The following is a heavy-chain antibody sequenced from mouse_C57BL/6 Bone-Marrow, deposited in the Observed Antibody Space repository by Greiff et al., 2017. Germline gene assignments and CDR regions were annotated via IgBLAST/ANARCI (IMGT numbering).Heavy chain of an antibody. CDR2: FYPRDGST. D-gene: IGHD1-1*01. V-gene: IGHV1-85*01. CDR3: ARDYGSSYWYFDV. Sequence: QVQLKQSGPELVKPGASVKLSCKASGYTFTSYDINWVKQRPGQGLEWIGWFYPRDGSTKYNEKFKGKATLTVDTSSSTAYMERHSLTSEDSVVYFCARDYGSSYWYFDVWGTGTTVTVSS. CDR1: GYTFTSYD. J-gene: IGHJ1*03.